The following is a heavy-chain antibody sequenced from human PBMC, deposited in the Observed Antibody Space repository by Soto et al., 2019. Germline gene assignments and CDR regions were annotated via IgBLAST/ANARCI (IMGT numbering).Heavy chain of an antibody. Sequence: QVQLVQSGAEVKKPGSSVKVSCKASGGTFSSYTISWVRQGPGQGLEWKGRIIPILGIANYAQKFQGRVTITADKSTRTAYMELSSLRSEDTAVYYCARDIMGRPSGAYWGQGTLVTVSS. CDR1: GGTFSSYT. V-gene: IGHV1-69*08. J-gene: IGHJ4*02. CDR3: ARDIMGRPSGAY. D-gene: IGHD3-16*01. CDR2: IIPILGIA.